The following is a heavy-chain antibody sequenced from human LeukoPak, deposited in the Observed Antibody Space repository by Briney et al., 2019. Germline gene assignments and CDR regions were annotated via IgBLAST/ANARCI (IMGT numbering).Heavy chain of an antibody. Sequence: GGSLRLSCAASGFTFSSYSMNWVRQAPGKGLEWVSYISSSGNTIDYADSVKGRFTISRDNAKNSLYVQMVSLRAEDTAVYYCARLRGYSYGYGDYWGQGTLVTVSS. CDR2: ISSSGNTI. V-gene: IGHV3-48*04. J-gene: IGHJ4*02. CDR1: GFTFSSYS. CDR3: ARLRGYSYGYGDY. D-gene: IGHD5-18*01.